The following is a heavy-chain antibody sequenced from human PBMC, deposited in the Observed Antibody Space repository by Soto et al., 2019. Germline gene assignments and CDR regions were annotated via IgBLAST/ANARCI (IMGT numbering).Heavy chain of an antibody. Sequence: EVQLLESGGGLVQPGGSLRLSCAASGFTFSSYAMSWVRQAPGKGLEWVSAISGSGGSTYYADSVKGRFTISRDNSKNTLYLKMNSLRAEDTAVYYCAKGQTVDTAPYYGMDVWGQGTTVTVSS. V-gene: IGHV3-23*01. CDR2: ISGSGGST. D-gene: IGHD5-18*01. CDR1: GFTFSSYA. CDR3: AKGQTVDTAPYYGMDV. J-gene: IGHJ6*02.